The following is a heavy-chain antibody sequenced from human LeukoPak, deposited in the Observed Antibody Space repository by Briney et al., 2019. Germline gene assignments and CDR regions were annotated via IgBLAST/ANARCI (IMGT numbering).Heavy chain of an antibody. CDR3: ASSYYDILTGYQELDH. Sequence: GALRLSCAASGFTFSSYAMSWVRQAPGKGLEWVAVIWYDGSNKNYADSVKGRFTISRDNSKNTLYLQMNSLRAEDTAVYYCASSYYDILTGYQELDHWGQGTLVTVSS. CDR2: IWYDGSNK. CDR1: GFTFSSYA. V-gene: IGHV3-33*08. D-gene: IGHD3-9*01. J-gene: IGHJ4*02.